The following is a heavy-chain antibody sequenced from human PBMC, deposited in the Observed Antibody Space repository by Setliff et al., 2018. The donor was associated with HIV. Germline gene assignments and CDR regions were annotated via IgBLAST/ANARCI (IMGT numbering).Heavy chain of an antibody. J-gene: IGHJ6*03. CDR1: GYSFTSYW. Sequence: GESLKISCQGSGYSFTSYWIGWVRQMPGKGLEWMGIIYPGDSDTRYSPSFQGQVTISADTSISTAYLQWRSLKASDTAMYYCARQPGRAAMGRENYYYYYMDVWGKGTTVTVSS. CDR2: IYPGDSDT. D-gene: IGHD2-2*01. V-gene: IGHV5-51*01. CDR3: ARQPGRAAMGRENYYYYYMDV.